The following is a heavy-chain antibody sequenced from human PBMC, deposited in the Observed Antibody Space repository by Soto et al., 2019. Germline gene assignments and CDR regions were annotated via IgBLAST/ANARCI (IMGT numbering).Heavy chain of an antibody. V-gene: IGHV4-39*01. J-gene: IGHJ5*02. CDR1: GGSISSSSYY. CDR3: ARLHFLFGVVRLNWFDP. CDR2: IYYSGST. D-gene: IGHD3-3*01. Sequence: SETLSLTCTVSGGSISSSSYYWGWIRQPPGKGLEWIGRIYYSGSTYYNPSLKSRVTISVDTSKNQFSLKLSSVTAADTAVYYCARLHFLFGVVRLNWFDPWGQGTLVTVSS.